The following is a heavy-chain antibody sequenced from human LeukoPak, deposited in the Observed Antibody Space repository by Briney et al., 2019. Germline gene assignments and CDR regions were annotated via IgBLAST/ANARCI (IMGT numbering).Heavy chain of an antibody. CDR2: ISWDAGRT. D-gene: IGHD5-18*01. CDR1: GVTFDDYT. Sequence: GGALRLSCAASGVTFDDYTMHWVRQAPGKGLEWVSLISWDAGRTYYADSVKGRFTISRDNSKNSLYLQMNSLRTEDTALYYCAKADTTLDPFDHWGQGTLVTVSS. CDR3: AKADTTLDPFDH. J-gene: IGHJ4*02. V-gene: IGHV3-43*01.